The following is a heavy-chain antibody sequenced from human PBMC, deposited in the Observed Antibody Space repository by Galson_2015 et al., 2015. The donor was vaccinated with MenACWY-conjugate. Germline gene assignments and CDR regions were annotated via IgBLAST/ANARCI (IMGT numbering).Heavy chain of an antibody. CDR3: ARDSDGDNDWFDP. D-gene: IGHD4-17*01. CDR2: VDYSGTT. Sequence: LSLTCTVSGGSVTNSSDYWGWIRPPPGKGLEWIVRVDYSGTTHYNPSLKSRVTISLDTSKNQFSLNLRSVTAADTAVYYCARDSDGDNDWFDPWGQGTLVTVSS. CDR1: GGSVTNSSDY. V-gene: IGHV4-39*07. J-gene: IGHJ5*02.